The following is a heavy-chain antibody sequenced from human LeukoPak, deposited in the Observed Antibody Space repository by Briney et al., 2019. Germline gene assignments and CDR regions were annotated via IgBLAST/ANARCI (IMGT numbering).Heavy chain of an antibody. Sequence: PSETLSLTCTVSGDSISNYHWSWIRQPPGKGLEWIGHISYSGSTNYNPSLKSRVTMSVDTSKNQFSLKLSSVTAADTAVYYCARPVLRPSHAFDIWGQGTVVTVSS. J-gene: IGHJ3*02. D-gene: IGHD4-23*01. CDR3: ARPVLRPSHAFDI. CDR2: ISYSGST. V-gene: IGHV4-59*12. CDR1: GDSISNYH.